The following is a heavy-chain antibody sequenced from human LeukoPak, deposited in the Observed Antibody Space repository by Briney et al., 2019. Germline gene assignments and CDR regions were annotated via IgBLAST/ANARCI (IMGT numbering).Heavy chain of an antibody. J-gene: IGHJ5*02. Sequence: GGSLRLSCAASGFTFSDYYMSWIRQAPGKGLEWVSYISSSSSYTNYADSVKGRFTVSRDNAKNSLYLQMNRLRAEDTAVYYCARDYYGSGSFIGWFDPWGQGTLVTVSS. CDR1: GFTFSDYY. D-gene: IGHD3-10*01. CDR3: ARDYYGSGSFIGWFDP. CDR2: ISSSSSYT. V-gene: IGHV3-11*06.